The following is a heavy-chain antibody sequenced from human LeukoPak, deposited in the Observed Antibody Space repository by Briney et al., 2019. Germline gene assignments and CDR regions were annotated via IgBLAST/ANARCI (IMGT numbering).Heavy chain of an antibody. D-gene: IGHD2-21*01. CDR2: VSWNSGSI. CDR1: GFTFDDYA. V-gene: IGHV3-9*01. Sequence: QTGGSLRLSCAASGFTFDDYAMHWVRQAPGKGLEWVSGVSWNSGSIGYADSVKGRFTISRDNAKNSLYLQMNSLRAEDTALYYCATGTALLWTRHAFDIWGQGTMATVSS. CDR3: ATGTALLWTRHAFDI. J-gene: IGHJ3*02.